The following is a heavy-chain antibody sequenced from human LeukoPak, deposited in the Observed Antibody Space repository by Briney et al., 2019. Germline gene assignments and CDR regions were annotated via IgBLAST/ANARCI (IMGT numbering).Heavy chain of an antibody. D-gene: IGHD2-15*01. Sequence: SETLSLTCAVYGGSFSGYYWSWIRQSPGKVLEWIGETYHSGSTNYNSSLKSRVTISLDTTKNQFSLKLSSVTAADTAVYYCARGRRIVVVLGATRTHRDYYMDVWGKGTTVTVSS. CDR3: ARGRRIVVVLGATRTHRDYYMDV. CDR1: GGSFSGYY. J-gene: IGHJ6*03. CDR2: TYHSGST. V-gene: IGHV4-34*01.